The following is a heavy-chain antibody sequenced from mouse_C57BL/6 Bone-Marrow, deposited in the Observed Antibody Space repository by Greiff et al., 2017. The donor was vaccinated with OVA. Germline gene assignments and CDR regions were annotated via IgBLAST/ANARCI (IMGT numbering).Heavy chain of an antibody. V-gene: IGHV8-8*01. CDR3: ARMTTEGWFAY. J-gene: IGHJ3*01. D-gene: IGHD1-1*01. CDR1: GFSLSTFGMG. CDR2: LWWDDAT. Sequence: QVTLKVSGPGILQPSQTLSLTCSFSGFSLSTFGMGVGWIRQPSGKGLEWLVHLWWDDATYYHPVPKSRLTISKDTSKNQVFLKIANVDTADTATYYCARMTTEGWFAYWGQGTLVTVSA.